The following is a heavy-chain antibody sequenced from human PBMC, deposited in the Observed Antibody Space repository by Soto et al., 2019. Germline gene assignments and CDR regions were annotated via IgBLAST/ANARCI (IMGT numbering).Heavy chain of an antibody. CDR1: GFTFSSYA. CDR2: ISGSGGYST. D-gene: IGHD4-17*01. CDR3: ARSASTVTTDAFDI. J-gene: IGHJ3*02. V-gene: IGHV3-23*01. Sequence: PGGSLRLSCAASGFTFSSYAMSWVRQAPGKGLEWVSAISGSGGYSTYYADSVKGRFTISRDNSKNTLYLQMNSLRAEDTAVYYCARSASTVTTDAFDIWGQGTMVTVSS.